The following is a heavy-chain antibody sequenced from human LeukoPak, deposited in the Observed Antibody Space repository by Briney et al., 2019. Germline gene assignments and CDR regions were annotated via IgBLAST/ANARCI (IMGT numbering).Heavy chain of an antibody. CDR1: GYRFITFG. CDR2: INPYNGNR. V-gene: IGHV1-18*01. D-gene: IGHD3-22*01. Sequence: GASVKVSCKTSGYRFITFGINWVRQAPGQGLEWMGWINPYNGNRYYAKKLQGRVTMTTDTSTSTAYMELRSLRSDDTAVYYCAWYYYDSSGYSPRDWFDPWGQGTLVTVSS. CDR3: AWYYYDSSGYSPRDWFDP. J-gene: IGHJ5*02.